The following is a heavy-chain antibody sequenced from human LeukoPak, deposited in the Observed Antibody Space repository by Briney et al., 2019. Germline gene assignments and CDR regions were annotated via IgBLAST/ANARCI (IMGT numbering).Heavy chain of an antibody. D-gene: IGHD3-22*01. J-gene: IGHJ4*02. CDR2: INHSGST. Sequence: PSETLSLTCAVYGGSFSGYYWSWIRQPPGKGLEWIGEINHSGSTNYNPSLKSRVTISVDTSKNQFSLKLSSVTAADTAVYYCARGDSSGYYAPFDYWGQGTLVIVSS. CDR1: GGSFSGYY. V-gene: IGHV4-34*01. CDR3: ARGDSSGYYAPFDY.